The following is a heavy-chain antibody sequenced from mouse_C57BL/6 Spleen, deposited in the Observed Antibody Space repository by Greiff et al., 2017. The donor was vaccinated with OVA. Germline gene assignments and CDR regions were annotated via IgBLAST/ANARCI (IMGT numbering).Heavy chain of an antibody. CDR2: IYPGSGST. V-gene: IGHV1-55*01. Sequence: QVQLQQPGAELVKPGASVKMSCKASGYTFTSYWITWVKQRPGQGLEWIGDIYPGSGSTNYNEKFKSKATLTVDTSSSTAYMQLSSLTSEDSAVYYCAGSGGYDGNYYAMDYWGHGPSVTFFS. CDR3: AGSGGYDGNYYAMDY. D-gene: IGHD2-2*01. CDR1: GYTFTSYW. J-gene: IGHJ4*01.